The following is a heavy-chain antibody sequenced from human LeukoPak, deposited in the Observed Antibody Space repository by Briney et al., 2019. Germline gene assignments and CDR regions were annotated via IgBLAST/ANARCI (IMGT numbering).Heavy chain of an antibody. D-gene: IGHD5-18*01. CDR2: ISWNSGSI. Sequence: PGGSLRLSCAASGFTFDDYAMHWVRQAPGKGLEWVSGISWNSGSIGYADSVKGRFTISRDNAKNSLYLQMTSLRAEDTALYYCAKDIQLWAGMDVWGQGTTVTVSS. V-gene: IGHV3-9*01. J-gene: IGHJ6*02. CDR3: AKDIQLWAGMDV. CDR1: GFTFDDYA.